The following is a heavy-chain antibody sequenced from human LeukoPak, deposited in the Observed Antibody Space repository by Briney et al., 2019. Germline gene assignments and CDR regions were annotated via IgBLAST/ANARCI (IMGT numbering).Heavy chain of an antibody. V-gene: IGHV1-46*01. D-gene: IGHD2-2*01. CDR3: ARDQAEDIVVVPAALGH. CDR2: INPNSGRP. Sequence: GASVKVSCKASGYTFTSYYMNWVRQAPGQGLEWMGLINPNSGRPGYAQKFQGRVTMTRDTSTSTVFLELSSLTSDDTAVYYCARDQAEDIVVVPAALGHWGQGTLVTVSS. J-gene: IGHJ5*02. CDR1: GYTFTSYY.